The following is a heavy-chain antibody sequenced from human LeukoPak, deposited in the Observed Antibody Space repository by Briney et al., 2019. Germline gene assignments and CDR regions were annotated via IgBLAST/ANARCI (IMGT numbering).Heavy chain of an antibody. CDR2: IYPRDSDT. CDR1: GYSLSSYW. D-gene: IGHD3-10*01. Sequence: GESLKISCKASGYSLSSYWIGWESQMPGKDLEWMGIIYPRDSDTRYSPTFQGQVTISVDKSITTAYLQWSSLKASDSAMYYCASPSYGSGSPDFDYWGQGTLVTVSS. J-gene: IGHJ4*02. V-gene: IGHV5-51*01. CDR3: ASPSYGSGSPDFDY.